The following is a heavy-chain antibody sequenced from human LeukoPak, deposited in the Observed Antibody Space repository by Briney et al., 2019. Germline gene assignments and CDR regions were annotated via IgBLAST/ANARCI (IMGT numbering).Heavy chain of an antibody. D-gene: IGHD3-9*01. J-gene: IGHJ4*02. CDR3: AKDKGRTLRYFDWSTVGDY. CDR1: GFTFSSYA. Sequence: PGGSLRLSCAASGFTFSSYAMSWVRQAPGKGLKWVSAISGSGGSTYYADSVKGRFTISRDNSKNTLYLQMNSLRAEDTAVYYCAKDKGRTLRYFDWSTVGDYWGQGTLVTVSS. V-gene: IGHV3-23*01. CDR2: ISGSGGST.